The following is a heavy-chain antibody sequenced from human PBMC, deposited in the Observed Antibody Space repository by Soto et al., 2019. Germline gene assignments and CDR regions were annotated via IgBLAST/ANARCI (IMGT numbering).Heavy chain of an antibody. Sequence: QVQLQESGPGLVKPSQTLSLTCTVSGGSISSGDYYWSWIRQPPGKGLEWIGYIYYSGSTYYNPSLKSRVTISVDTSKNQFSLKLSSVTAADTAVYYCARKSGYSYGYWGSGFDYWGQGTLVTVSS. CDR1: GGSISSGDYY. CDR2: IYYSGST. D-gene: IGHD5-18*01. V-gene: IGHV4-30-4*01. CDR3: ARKSGYSYGYWGSGFDY. J-gene: IGHJ4*02.